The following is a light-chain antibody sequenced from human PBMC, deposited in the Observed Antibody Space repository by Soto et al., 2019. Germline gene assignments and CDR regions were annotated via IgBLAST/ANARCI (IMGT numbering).Light chain of an antibody. Sequence: QSALTQPPSGSGSPGQSVTISCTGTSSDVGGYNYVSWYQQHPGKAPKLMIYEVSKRPSGVPDRFSGSKSGNTASLTVSGPQAEDDADYYCTSYAGSNNVFGTGTKVTVL. CDR1: SSDVGGYNY. CDR2: EVS. CDR3: TSYAGSNNV. V-gene: IGLV2-8*01. J-gene: IGLJ1*01.